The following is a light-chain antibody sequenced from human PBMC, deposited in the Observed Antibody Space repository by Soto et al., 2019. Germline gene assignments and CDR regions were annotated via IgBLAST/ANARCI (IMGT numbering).Light chain of an antibody. CDR2: GAS. CDR3: QQYGSSPRT. CDR1: QSVSSNY. Sequence: EIVLAQSPGTLSLSLGERATLSCRASQSVSSNYLAWYQQKPGQAPRLLIYGASSMATGIPDRFSGSGTGTDFTLTISRLDPEDFAVYYCQQYGSSPRTFGQGTKVEIK. J-gene: IGKJ1*01. V-gene: IGKV3-20*01.